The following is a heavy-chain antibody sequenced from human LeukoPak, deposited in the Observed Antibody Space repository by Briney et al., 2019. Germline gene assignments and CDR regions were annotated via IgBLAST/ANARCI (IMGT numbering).Heavy chain of an antibody. D-gene: IGHD1-1*01. CDR1: GFMFSNYW. CDR3: ARDNDYHMDV. Sequence: GGSLRFSCVTSGFMFSNYWMTWVRQAPGKGLEWVATIKQGGSGRNYVDSVRGRFIISRDSAKKSLYLQMNNLRAEDTAVYYCARDNDYHMDVWGKGTTVIVSS. V-gene: IGHV3-7*01. J-gene: IGHJ6*03. CDR2: IKQGGSGR.